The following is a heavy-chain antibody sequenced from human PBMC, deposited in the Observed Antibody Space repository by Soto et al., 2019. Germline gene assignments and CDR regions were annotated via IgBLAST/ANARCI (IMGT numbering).Heavy chain of an antibody. J-gene: IGHJ3*02. CDR2: MNPNSGNT. Sequence: QVQLVQSGAEVKKPGASVKVSCKASGYTFTSYDINWVRQATGHGLEWMGWMNPNSGNTGYAQKFQGRVTMTRNTSRSTAYIELSSLRYEDTAVYYCARGINYYDSGDDAFDIWGQGTMVTVSS. CDR1: GYTFTSYD. CDR3: ARGINYYDSGDDAFDI. D-gene: IGHD3-10*01. V-gene: IGHV1-8*01.